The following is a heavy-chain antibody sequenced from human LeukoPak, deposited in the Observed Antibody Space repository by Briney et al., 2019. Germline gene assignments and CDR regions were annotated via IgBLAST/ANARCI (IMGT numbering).Heavy chain of an antibody. J-gene: IGHJ4*02. CDR3: ARHPFANPFDH. CDR2: VFYTGDT. Sequence: SETLSLTCAVSGGSISSFYWSWIRQPPGKGLEWIGYVFYTGDTNSNPSLKSRVTLSLDTSKNQLSLRLTSVTAADTAVYYCARHPFANPFDHWGRGTLVTVSS. CDR1: GGSISSFY. D-gene: IGHD2-21*01. V-gene: IGHV4-59*08.